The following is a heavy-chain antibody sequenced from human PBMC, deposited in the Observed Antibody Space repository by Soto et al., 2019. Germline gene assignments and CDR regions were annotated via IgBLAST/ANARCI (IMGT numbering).Heavy chain of an antibody. CDR1: GGSISSGGYY. D-gene: IGHD1-1*01. CDR3: AANWNENWFDP. J-gene: IGHJ5*02. Sequence: NPSETLSLTCTVSGGSISSGGYYWSWIRQHPGKGLEWIGYIYYSGSTYYNPSLKSRVTISVDTSKNQFSLKLSSVTAADTAVYYCAANWNENWFDPWGQGTLVTVSS. CDR2: IYYSGST. V-gene: IGHV4-31*03.